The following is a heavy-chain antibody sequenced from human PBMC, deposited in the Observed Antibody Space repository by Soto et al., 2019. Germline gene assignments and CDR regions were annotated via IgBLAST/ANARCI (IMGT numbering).Heavy chain of an antibody. J-gene: IGHJ6*02. CDR3: AKVPVTTVTHYYYYGMDV. CDR1: GFTFSSYS. V-gene: IGHV3-48*01. D-gene: IGHD4-17*01. Sequence: GGSLRLSCAVSGFTFSSYSMNWVRQAPGKGLEWVSYISSSSSTIYYADSVKGRFTISRDNAKNSLYLQMNSLRAEDTAVYYCAKVPVTTVTHYYYYGMDVWGQGTTVTVSS. CDR2: ISSSSSTI.